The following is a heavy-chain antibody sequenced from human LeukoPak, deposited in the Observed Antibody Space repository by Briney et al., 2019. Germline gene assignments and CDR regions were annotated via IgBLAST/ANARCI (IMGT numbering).Heavy chain of an antibody. CDR3: AKDREVMITFGGVIAEIDY. J-gene: IGHJ4*02. D-gene: IGHD3-16*01. CDR2: IWYDGSNK. Sequence: GRSLRLSCAASGFPFSNYGMHWVRQAPGKGLEWLAVIWYDGSNKYHADSVKGRFTISRDNSKNTLYLQVNSLRAEDTAVYYCAKDREVMITFGGVIAEIDYWGQGTLVTVSS. V-gene: IGHV3-33*06. CDR1: GFPFSNYG.